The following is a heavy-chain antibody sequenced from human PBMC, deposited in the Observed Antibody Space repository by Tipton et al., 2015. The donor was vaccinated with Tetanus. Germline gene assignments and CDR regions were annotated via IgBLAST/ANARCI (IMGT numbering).Heavy chain of an antibody. CDR3: ALQTDNWFDP. J-gene: IGHJ5*02. V-gene: IGHV4-39*01. Sequence: TLSLTCSVSRGSINSGTFYWAWLRQPPGKGLQWIGNIYYSGTTYYNSSLESRVTTALDPSKNQFSLRLTSVTAADTAVYYCALQTDNWFDPWGQGTLVTVSS. CDR2: IYYSGTT. CDR1: RGSINSGTFY.